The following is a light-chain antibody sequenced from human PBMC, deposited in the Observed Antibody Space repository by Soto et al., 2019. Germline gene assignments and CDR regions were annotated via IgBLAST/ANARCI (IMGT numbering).Light chain of an antibody. CDR3: SSYAGTNVHYV. CDR2: EVT. Sequence: QSVLTQPPSASGSPGQSVTISCTGTSSDVGGYNYVSWYQQHPGKAPKLIIYEVTKRPSGVPDRFSGSKSGKTASLTVSGLRAEDEADYYCSSYAGTNVHYVFGTGTQLTVL. CDR1: SSDVGGYNY. V-gene: IGLV2-8*01. J-gene: IGLJ1*01.